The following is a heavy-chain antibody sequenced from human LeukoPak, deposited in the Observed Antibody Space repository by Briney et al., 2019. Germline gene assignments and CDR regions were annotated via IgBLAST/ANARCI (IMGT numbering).Heavy chain of an antibody. CDR2: IYHSGST. J-gene: IGHJ4*02. V-gene: IGHV4-4*02. D-gene: IGHD3-10*01. CDR3: AREANYGSGSYYLDY. Sequence: PSETLSLTCAVSGGSISSSNWWSWVRQPPGKGLEWIGEIYHSGSTNYNPSLKSRVAISVDKSKNQFSLKLSSVTAADTAVYYCAREANYGSGSYYLDYWGQGTLVTVSS. CDR1: GGSISSSNW.